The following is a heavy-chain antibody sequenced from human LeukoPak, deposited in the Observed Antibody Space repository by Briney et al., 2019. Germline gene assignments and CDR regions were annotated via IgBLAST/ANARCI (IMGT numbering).Heavy chain of an antibody. CDR2: INPNSGGT. Sequence: ASVKVSCKASGYTFTGYYMHWVRQAPGQGLEWMGWINPNSGGTNYAQKFQGRVTMPRDTSISTAYMELSRLRSDDTAVYYCAKPSGGSSNLGFQHWGQGTLVTVSS. J-gene: IGHJ1*01. CDR1: GYTFTGYY. CDR3: AKPSGGSSNLGFQH. V-gene: IGHV1-2*02. D-gene: IGHD6-13*01.